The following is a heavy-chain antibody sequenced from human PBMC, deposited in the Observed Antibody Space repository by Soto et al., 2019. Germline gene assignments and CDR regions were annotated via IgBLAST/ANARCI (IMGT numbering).Heavy chain of an antibody. Sequence: LEQSGGEVTKPGASVQVSCRALDYTFITYGLSWVRQAPGQGLEWMGLINPYNGNTVYAQKFQGRVTMTRHTSTDTAYMELRSLRFNDTAVYYCARISYPALQGAFDIWGHGTMVTVSS. CDR3: ARISYPALQGAFDI. V-gene: IGHV1-18*04. J-gene: IGHJ3*02. CDR1: DYTFITYG. D-gene: IGHD3-3*01. CDR2: INPYNGNT.